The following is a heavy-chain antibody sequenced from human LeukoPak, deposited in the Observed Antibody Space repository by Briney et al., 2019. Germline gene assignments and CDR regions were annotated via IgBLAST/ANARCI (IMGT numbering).Heavy chain of an antibody. D-gene: IGHD3-22*01. Sequence: PGGSLRLSCAASGFTFSSYWMSWVRQAPGKGLEWVANIKQDGSEKYYVDSVKGRFTISRDNAKNSLYLQMNSLRAEDTAVYYCARFYDSSGYWGYFDYWGQGTLVTVSS. J-gene: IGHJ4*02. CDR1: GFTFSSYW. CDR3: ARFYDSSGYWGYFDY. V-gene: IGHV3-7*01. CDR2: IKQDGSEK.